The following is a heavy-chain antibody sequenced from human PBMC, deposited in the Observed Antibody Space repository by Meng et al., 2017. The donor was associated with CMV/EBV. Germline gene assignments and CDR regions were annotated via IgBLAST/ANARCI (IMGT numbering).Heavy chain of an antibody. CDR3: ARDRAIAARHFDY. CDR1: GFTFSSYA. D-gene: IGHD6-6*01. CDR2: ISYDGSNK. Sequence: LSLTCAASGFTFSSYAMHWVRQAPGKGLEWVAVISYDGSNKYYADSVKGRFTISRDNSKNTLYLQMNSLRAEDTAVYYCARDRAIAARHFDYWGQGTLVTVSS. V-gene: IGHV3-30*04. J-gene: IGHJ4*02.